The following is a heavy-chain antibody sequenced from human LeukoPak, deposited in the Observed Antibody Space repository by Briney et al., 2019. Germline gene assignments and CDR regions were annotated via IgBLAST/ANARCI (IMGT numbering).Heavy chain of an antibody. CDR2: IWFDGSNK. CDR1: GFIFSNDA. CDR3: AREIVGAIKSYFDY. V-gene: IGHV3-33*01. Sequence: PGRSLRLSCAASGFIFSNDAMHWVRQAPGKGLEWVAFIWFDGSNKHYADSVKGRFTISRDNSEDTLYLQMNSLRAEDTAVYYCAREIVGAIKSYFDYWGQGTLVTASS. D-gene: IGHD1-26*01. J-gene: IGHJ4*02.